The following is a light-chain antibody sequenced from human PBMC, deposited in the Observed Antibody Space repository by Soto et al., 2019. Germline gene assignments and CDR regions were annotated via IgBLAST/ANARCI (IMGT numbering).Light chain of an antibody. CDR3: QQYGSSPYT. CDR1: QSVNNNY. V-gene: IGKV3-20*01. J-gene: IGKJ2*01. CDR2: GAS. Sequence: EIVLTQSPGTLSLSPGERATLSCRASQSVNNNYLGWYQQKPGQAPRLLIFGASNRATGIPDRFSGSGSGTDFTLTISRLETEDFAVYYCQQYGSSPYTFGQGTKVEIK.